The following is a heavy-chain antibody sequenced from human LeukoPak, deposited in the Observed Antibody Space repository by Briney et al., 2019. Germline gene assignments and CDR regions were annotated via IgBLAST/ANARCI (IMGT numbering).Heavy chain of an antibody. CDR3: ARDRLYCSSTSCYKYYYYYYGMDV. V-gene: IGHV3-23*01. J-gene: IGHJ6*02. D-gene: IGHD2-2*02. CDR1: GVTLSTYA. Sequence: PGGSLRLSCAASGVTLSTYAMSWARQAPGKGLEWVSGISSSGSGDNTYYADSVKGRFTISRDNSKNTLYLQMNSLRAEDTAVYYCARDRLYCSSTSCYKYYYYYYGMDVWGQGTTVTVSS. CDR2: ISSSGSGDNT.